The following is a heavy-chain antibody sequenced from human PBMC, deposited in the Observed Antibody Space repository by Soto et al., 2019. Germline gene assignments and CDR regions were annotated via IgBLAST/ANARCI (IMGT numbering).Heavy chain of an antibody. Sequence: QLQLQESGPGLVKPSETLSLTCTVSGGSISSRGYYWGWIRQPPGKGLEWIGTIYYSGSTYYNPPLKSRVTISVDTSKNQFSRKLSSVTAADTAVYYCATSNWFDPWGQGTLVTVSS. CDR2: IYYSGST. J-gene: IGHJ5*02. V-gene: IGHV4-39*01. CDR1: GGSISSRGYY. CDR3: ATSNWFDP.